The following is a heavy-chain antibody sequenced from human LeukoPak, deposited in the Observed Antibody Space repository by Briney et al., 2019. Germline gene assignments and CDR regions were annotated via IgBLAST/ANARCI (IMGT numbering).Heavy chain of an antibody. CDR3: ARAGGYYDILTGYSVDY. V-gene: IGHV4-38-2*01. CDR2: IYHSGST. D-gene: IGHD3-9*01. J-gene: IGHJ4*02. CDR1: GYSISSGYY. Sequence: SETLSLTCVVSGYSISSGYYWGWIRQPPGKGLEWIGSIYHSGSTYYNPSLKSRVTISVDTSKNQFSLKLSSVTAADTAVYYCARAGGYYDILTGYSVDYWGQGTLVTVSS.